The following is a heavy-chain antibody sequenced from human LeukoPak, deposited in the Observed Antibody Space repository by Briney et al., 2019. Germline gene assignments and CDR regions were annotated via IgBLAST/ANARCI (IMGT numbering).Heavy chain of an antibody. J-gene: IGHJ6*02. D-gene: IGHD4-17*01. CDR1: GYTFSTLD. CDR2: MNPKSGMS. Sequence: ASVKVSCKASGYTFSTLDINWVGQATGQGLEWVGWMNPKSGMSGFAQRFQGRVTITRDTSISTVYMELSSLRSEDTAVYYCAKATVPLNLLYYYGMDVWGQGTTVTVSS. V-gene: IGHV1-8*03. CDR3: AKATVPLNLLYYYGMDV.